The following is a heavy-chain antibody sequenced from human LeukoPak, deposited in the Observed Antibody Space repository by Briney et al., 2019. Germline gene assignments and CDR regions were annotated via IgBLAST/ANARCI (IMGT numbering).Heavy chain of an antibody. J-gene: IGHJ4*02. CDR1: GFTFSTYA. CDR3: ASSTAIGY. Sequence: GGSLRLSCSASGFTFSTYAMHWVRQAPGKGLEYVSAISSNGESTYYTDSVKGRFTISRDNAKNSLYLQMNSLRTEDTAVYYCASSTAIGYWGQGTLVTVSS. CDR2: ISSNGEST. V-gene: IGHV3-64*04.